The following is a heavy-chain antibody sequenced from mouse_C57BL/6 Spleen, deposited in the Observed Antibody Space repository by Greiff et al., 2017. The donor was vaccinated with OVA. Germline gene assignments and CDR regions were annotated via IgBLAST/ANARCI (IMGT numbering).Heavy chain of an antibody. D-gene: IGHD1-1*01. CDR2: IRNKANNHAT. CDR3: TYGSSYVWFAY. V-gene: IGHV6-6*01. J-gene: IGHJ3*01. Sequence: EVKVEESGGGLVQPGGSMKLSCAASGFTFSDAWMDWVRQSPEKGLEWVAEIRNKANNHATYYAESVKGRFTISRDDSKSSVYLQMNSLRAEDTGIYYCTYGSSYVWFAYWGQGTLVTVSA. CDR1: GFTFSDAW.